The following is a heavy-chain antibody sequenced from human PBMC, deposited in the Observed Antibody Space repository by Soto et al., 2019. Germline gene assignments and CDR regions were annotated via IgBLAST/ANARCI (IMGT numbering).Heavy chain of an antibody. CDR1: GGTFSSYA. V-gene: IGHV1-69*06. J-gene: IGHJ4*02. D-gene: IGHD2-21*02. CDR2: IIPIFGTA. CDR3: ASSLGGGNSGGLDY. Sequence: QVQLVQSGAEVKKPGSSVKVSCKASGGTFSSYAISWVRQAPGQGLEWMGGIIPIFGTANYAQKFQGRVTITADKSTSTAYMELSSLSSEDPAVYYCASSLGGGNSGGLDYWVQGPLVTVSS.